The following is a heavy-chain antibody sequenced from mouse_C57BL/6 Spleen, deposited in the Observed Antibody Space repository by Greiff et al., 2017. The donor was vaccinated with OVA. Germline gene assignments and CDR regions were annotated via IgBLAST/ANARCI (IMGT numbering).Heavy chain of an antibody. CDR1: GFSFNTYA. CDR3: TYYSNYRNFAY. CDR2: IRSKSNNYAT. D-gene: IGHD2-5*01. J-gene: IGHJ3*01. V-gene: IGHV10-1*01. Sequence: EVQRVESGGGLVQPTGSLKLSCAASGFSFNTYAMNWVRQAPGQGLEWVARIRSKSNNYATYYTDSVKDRFTISRDDSESMLYLQMNNLKTKDTAVYYCTYYSNYRNFAYWGQGTLITVSA.